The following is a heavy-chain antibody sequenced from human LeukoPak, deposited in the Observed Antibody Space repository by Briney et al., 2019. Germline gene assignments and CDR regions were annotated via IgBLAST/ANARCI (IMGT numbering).Heavy chain of an antibody. CDR1: GFTFSSYA. V-gene: IGHV3-23*01. J-gene: IGHJ5*02. CDR3: AKGSGDPLTGPPRPGDIFRGLRERRKQGANWFDP. Sequence: PGGPLRLSCAASGFTFSSYAMSWVRQAPGKGLEWVSGISGSGGSPYYADSVKGRFTISRDNSKNTLYLQMNSLRAEDTAVYYCAKGSGDPLTGPPRPGDIFRGLRERRKQGANWFDPWGQGTLVTVSS. CDR2: ISGSGGSP. D-gene: IGHD5-12*01.